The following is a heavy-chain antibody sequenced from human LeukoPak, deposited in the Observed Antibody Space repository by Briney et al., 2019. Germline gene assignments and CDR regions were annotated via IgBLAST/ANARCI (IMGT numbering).Heavy chain of an antibody. V-gene: IGHV3-23*01. CDR3: ARGLRGNYDY. J-gene: IGHJ4*02. CDR2: ISTSGNT. D-gene: IGHD1-7*01. CDR1: GFTFSDYA. Sequence: GGSLRLSCAASGFTFSDYAMAWVRQAPGKGLEWVSSISTSGNTYYADSVKGRFTISRDNSEDTLYLQMNSLTTEDTALYYCARGLRGNYDYWGQGTLVTVSS.